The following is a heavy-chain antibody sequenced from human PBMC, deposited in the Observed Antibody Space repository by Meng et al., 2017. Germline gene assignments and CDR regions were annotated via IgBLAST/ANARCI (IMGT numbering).Heavy chain of an antibody. D-gene: IGHD3-9*01. J-gene: IGHJ5*02. V-gene: IGHV3-21*01. Sequence: SCKASGYTFTGYYMHWVRQAPGKGLEGVSSISSSSSYIYYADSVKGRFTISRDNAKNSLYLQMNSLRAEDTAVYYCARDLYDILTGENWFDPWGQGTLVTVSS. CDR3: ARDLYDILTGENWFDP. CDR2: ISSSSSYI. CDR1: GYTFTGYY.